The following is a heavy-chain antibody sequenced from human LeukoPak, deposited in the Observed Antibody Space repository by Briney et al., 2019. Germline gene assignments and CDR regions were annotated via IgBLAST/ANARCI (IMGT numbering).Heavy chain of an antibody. D-gene: IGHD3-22*01. J-gene: IGHJ4*02. CDR3: ARPNLPHYYDSSGYYWVYYFDY. CDR2: INAGNGNT. Sequence: ASVKVSCKASGYTFTSYAMHWVRQAPGQRLEWMGWINAGNGNTKYSQEFQGRVTITRDTSASTAYMELSSLRSEDMAVYYCARPNLPHYYDSSGYYWVYYFDYWGQGTLATVSS. CDR1: GYTFTSYA. V-gene: IGHV1-3*03.